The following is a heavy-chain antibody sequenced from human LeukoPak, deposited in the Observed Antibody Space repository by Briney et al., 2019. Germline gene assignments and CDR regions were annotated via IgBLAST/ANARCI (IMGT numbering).Heavy chain of an antibody. V-gene: IGHV4-59*01. CDR2: IYYSGST. CDR3: ARGKWLPAQTYYYYYMDV. D-gene: IGHD6-19*01. J-gene: IGHJ6*03. CDR1: GGSISSYY. Sequence: KPSETLSLTCTVSGGSISSYYWSWIRQPPGKGLEWIGYIYYSGSTNYNPSLKSRVTISVDTSKNQFSLKLSSVTAADTAVYYGARGKWLPAQTYYYYYMDVWGKGTTVTVSS.